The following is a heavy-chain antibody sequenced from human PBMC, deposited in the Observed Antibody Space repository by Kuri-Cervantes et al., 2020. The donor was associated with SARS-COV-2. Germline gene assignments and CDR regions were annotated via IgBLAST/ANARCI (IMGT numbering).Heavy chain of an antibody. J-gene: IGHJ4*02. CDR2: TSYDGSNA. D-gene: IGHD2/OR15-2a*01. V-gene: IGHV3-30*18. CDR1: GFIFSNYG. Sequence: GGSLRLSCAASGFIFSNYGMHWVRQSPGKGLEWVAFTSYDGSNAYYADSVRGRFTVSRDNSKNTLSLQMNGLRAEDTAVCYCAKDIGTRSTNFVTYDYWGQGDLVTVSS. CDR3: AKDIGTRSTNFVTYDY.